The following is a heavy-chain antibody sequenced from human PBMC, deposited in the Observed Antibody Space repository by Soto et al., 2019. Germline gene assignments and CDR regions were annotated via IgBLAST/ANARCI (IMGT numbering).Heavy chain of an antibody. V-gene: IGHV4-61*01. CDR2: IHYTGST. CDR1: GDSVSSGSYY. Sequence: SETLSLTCTVSGDSVSSGSYYWSWIRQPPGKGLEWIGYIHYTGSTNYNPSLKSRVAISVDTSKNQFSLKLSSVTAADTAVYYCARDFETPGDAFDIWGQGTMVTVSS. J-gene: IGHJ3*02. CDR3: ARDFETPGDAFDI.